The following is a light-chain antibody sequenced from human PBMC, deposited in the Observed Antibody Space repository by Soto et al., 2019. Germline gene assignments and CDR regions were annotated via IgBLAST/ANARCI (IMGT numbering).Light chain of an antibody. V-gene: IGKV3-15*01. CDR1: QSVSSN. J-gene: IGKJ4*01. Sequence: IVMTQSPATLSVSPGERATLSCRASQSVSSNLAWYQQKPGQAPRLLIYGTSARATGLPARFIGSGSGTQFTLTISSLQSEDFAVYYCQQYNNWPLTFGGGTKVEIK. CDR2: GTS. CDR3: QQYNNWPLT.